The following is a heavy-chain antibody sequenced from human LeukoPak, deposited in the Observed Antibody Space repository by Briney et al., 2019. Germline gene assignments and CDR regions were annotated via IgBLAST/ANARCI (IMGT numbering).Heavy chain of an antibody. J-gene: IGHJ4*02. CDR3: VRDGSPPE. V-gene: IGHV3-48*04. CDR2: IRSSGTTI. D-gene: IGHD2-15*01. Sequence: GGSLRLSCAASGFTFSSYGMSWVRQAPGKGPEWVACIRSSGTTIYYADSVKGRFTISRDNAKNSLYLQMNSLRAEDTAVYYCVRDGSPPEWGQGTLVTVSS. CDR1: GFTFSSYG.